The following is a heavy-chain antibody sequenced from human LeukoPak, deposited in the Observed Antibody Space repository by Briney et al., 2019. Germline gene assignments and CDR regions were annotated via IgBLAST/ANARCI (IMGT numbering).Heavy chain of an antibody. V-gene: IGHV4-59*01. CDR2: ISYGGTS. CDR1: DGSISDYY. CDR3: ARLGGSVDY. Sequence: SETLSLTCTVSDGSISDYYWSWIRQPPGKGLEWIGYISYGGTSSYNPSLKSRVTMSVDTSKNHFSLKLTSVTAADTAVYYCARLGGSVDYWGQGTLVTVSS. J-gene: IGHJ4*02. D-gene: IGHD4-23*01.